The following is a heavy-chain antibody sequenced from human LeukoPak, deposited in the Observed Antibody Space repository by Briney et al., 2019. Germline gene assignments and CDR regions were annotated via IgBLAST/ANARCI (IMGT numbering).Heavy chain of an antibody. CDR1: GSTFSGSA. CDR2: IRSKANSYAT. Sequence: GGSLRLSCAASGSTFSGSAMHWLRQASGKGLEWVGRIRSKANSYATAYAASVKGRFTISRDDSKNTAYLQMNSLKTEDTAVYYCTTHCSSTSCLGPWGQGTLVTVSS. CDR3: TTHCSSTSCLGP. V-gene: IGHV3-73*01. J-gene: IGHJ5*02. D-gene: IGHD2-2*01.